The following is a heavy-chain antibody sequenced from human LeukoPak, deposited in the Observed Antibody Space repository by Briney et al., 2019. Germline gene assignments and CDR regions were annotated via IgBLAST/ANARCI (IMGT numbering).Heavy chain of an antibody. CDR1: GVTLSSYA. CDR3: AKKFTGTTVISGDYFDY. J-gene: IGHJ4*02. CDR2: ISSSGSGGNT. Sequence: GGSLRLSCAASGVTLSSYAMSWARQAPGKGLEWVSGISSSGSGGNTYYADSVKGRFTISRDSSKNTLFLHMNSLRAEDTAVCYCAKKFTGTTVISGDYFDYWGQGTLVTVSS. D-gene: IGHD4-17*01. V-gene: IGHV3-23*01.